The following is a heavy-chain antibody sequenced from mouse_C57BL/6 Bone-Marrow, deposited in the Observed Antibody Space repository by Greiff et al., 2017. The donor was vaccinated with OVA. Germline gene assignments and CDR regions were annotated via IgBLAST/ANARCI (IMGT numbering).Heavy chain of an antibody. CDR3: AREDYYDYDWFAY. V-gene: IGHV1-69*01. CDR2: IDPSDSYT. CDR1: GYTFTSYW. J-gene: IGHJ3*01. D-gene: IGHD2-4*01. Sequence: VQRVESGAELVMPGASVKLSCKASGYTFTSYWMHWVKQRPGQGLEWIGEIDPSDSYTNYNQKFKGKSTLTVDKSSSTAYMQLSSLTSEDSAVYYCAREDYYDYDWFAYWGQGTLVTVSA.